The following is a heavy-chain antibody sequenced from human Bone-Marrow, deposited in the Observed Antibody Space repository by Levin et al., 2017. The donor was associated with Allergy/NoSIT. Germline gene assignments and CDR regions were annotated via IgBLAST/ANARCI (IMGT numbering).Heavy chain of an antibody. D-gene: IGHD5-12*01. J-gene: IGHJ4*02. CDR3: VRERVGSGYEYGGFDY. Sequence: PGGSLRLSCAASGFIVSSSYMNWVRQAPGKGLEWVAIIYSGGSTYYADSVKGRFTISRDNFKNTVSLQMRSLRAEDTAMYYCVRERVGSGYEYGGFDYWGQGTLVTVSS. CDR1: GFIVSSSY. CDR2: IYSGGST. V-gene: IGHV3-53*01.